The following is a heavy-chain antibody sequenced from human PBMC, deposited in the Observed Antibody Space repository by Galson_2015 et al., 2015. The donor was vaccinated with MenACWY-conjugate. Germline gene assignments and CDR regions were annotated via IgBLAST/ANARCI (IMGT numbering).Heavy chain of an antibody. CDR1: GFTFSSYA. V-gene: IGHV3-23*01. Sequence: SLRLSCAASGFTFSSYAMSWVRQAPGRGLEWVSTVSGSGGSTYCADSVKGRFTISRDSSKNTLYLQMNSLRAEDTAVYFCAADSPLDRGVDFDYWGQGTLVTVSS. D-gene: IGHD3-10*01. CDR3: AADSPLDRGVDFDY. J-gene: IGHJ4*02. CDR2: VSGSGGST.